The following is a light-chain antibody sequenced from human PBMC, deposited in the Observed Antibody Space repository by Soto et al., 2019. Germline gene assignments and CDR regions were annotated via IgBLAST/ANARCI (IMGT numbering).Light chain of an antibody. CDR2: DNY. CDR1: NSNLENDY. V-gene: IGLV1-51*01. J-gene: IGLJ1*01. Sequence: QSVLTQPPSVSAAPGQKVTISCSGSNSNLENDYIFWYQQFPGTAPKLLIYDNYKRPSGIPDRFSASKSATSATLAITGLQTGDEADYYCSTYTGSNTPYVFGTGTKVTVL. CDR3: STYTGSNTPYV.